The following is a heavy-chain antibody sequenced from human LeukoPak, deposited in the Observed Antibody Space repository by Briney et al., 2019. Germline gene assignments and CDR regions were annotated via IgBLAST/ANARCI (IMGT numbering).Heavy chain of an antibody. V-gene: IGHV3-23*01. CDR2: IGSGGDT. CDR3: VKYYAPRSRSFDF. D-gene: IGHD2-2*01. Sequence: RSGGSLRLSCAASGFTFSSYAMTWVRQSPGKGLEWVSVIGSGGDTYYSDSVQGRFTISRDNSKNTLYLQMNSLRADDTAVYYCVKYYAPRSRSFDFWGRGTLVTVSS. CDR1: GFTFSSYA. J-gene: IGHJ4*02.